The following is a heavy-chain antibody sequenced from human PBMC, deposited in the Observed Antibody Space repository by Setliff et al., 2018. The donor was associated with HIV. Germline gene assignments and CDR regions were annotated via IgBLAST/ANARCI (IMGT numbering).Heavy chain of an antibody. V-gene: IGHV6-1*01. Sequence: SQTLSLTCAISGDGVSSKSAAWNWLRQSPSRGLEWLGRTYYRSKWNSDYAPSVKSRVTINPDTSKNKCSLQLNSVTPEHTAAYYCARGGDWDDNHYMDVWGKGTTVTVSS. J-gene: IGHJ6*03. D-gene: IGHD1-1*01. CDR3: ARGGDWDDNHYMDV. CDR2: TYYRSKWNS. CDR1: GDGVSSKSAA.